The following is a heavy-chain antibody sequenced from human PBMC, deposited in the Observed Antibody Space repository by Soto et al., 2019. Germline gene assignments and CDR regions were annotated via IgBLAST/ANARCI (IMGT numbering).Heavy chain of an antibody. CDR1: GGSISSGGYY. D-gene: IGHD2-2*01. J-gene: IGHJ3*02. CDR3: ARVETDIVVVPAALGAFDI. CDR2: IYYSGST. V-gene: IGHV4-31*03. Sequence: LSLPCTVSGGSISSGGYYWSWIRQHPGKGLEWIGYIYYSGSTYYNPSLKSRVTISVDTSKNQFSLKLSSVTAADTAVYYCARVETDIVVVPAALGAFDIWGQGTMVTVSS.